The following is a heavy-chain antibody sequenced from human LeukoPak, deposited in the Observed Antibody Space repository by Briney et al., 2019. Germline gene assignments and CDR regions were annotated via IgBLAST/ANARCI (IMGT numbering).Heavy chain of an antibody. CDR3: AGGSGWYGGAFDI. D-gene: IGHD6-19*01. V-gene: IGHV4-34*01. CDR2: INHSGST. J-gene: IGHJ3*02. Sequence: SETLSLTCAVYGGSFSGYYWSWIRQPPGKGLEWIGQINHSGSTNYNPSLKSRVTISVDTSKNQFSLKLSSVTAADTAVYYCAGGSGWYGGAFDIWGQGTMVTVSS. CDR1: GGSFSGYY.